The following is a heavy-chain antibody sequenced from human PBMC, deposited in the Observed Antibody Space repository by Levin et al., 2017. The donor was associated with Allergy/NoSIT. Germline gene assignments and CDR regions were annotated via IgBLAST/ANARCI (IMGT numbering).Heavy chain of an antibody. D-gene: IGHD3-10*01. CDR2: ISSSSSYT. CDR1: GFTFSDYY. J-gene: IGHJ4*02. CDR3: ARDRAYYGSGSYSDY. V-gene: IGHV3-11*05. Sequence: PGGSLRLSCAASGFTFSDYYMSWIRQAPGKGLEWVSYISSSSSYTNYADSVKGRFTISRDNAKNSLYLQMNSLRAEDTAVYYCARDRAYYGSGSYSDYWGQGTLVTVSS.